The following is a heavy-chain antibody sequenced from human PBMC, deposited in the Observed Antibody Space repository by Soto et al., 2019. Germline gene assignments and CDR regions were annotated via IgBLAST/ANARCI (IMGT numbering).Heavy chain of an antibody. J-gene: IGHJ6*02. CDR3: ARDRGTAAADKDYYYSGMDV. CDR2: ISAYNGNT. CDR1: GYTFTSYG. D-gene: IGHD6-13*01. Sequence: GASVKVSCKASGYTFTSYGISWVRQAPGQGLEWMGWISAYNGNTNYAQKLQGRVTMTTDTSTSTAYMELRSLRSDDTAVYYCARDRGTAAADKDYYYSGMDVWGQGTTVTVSS. V-gene: IGHV1-18*01.